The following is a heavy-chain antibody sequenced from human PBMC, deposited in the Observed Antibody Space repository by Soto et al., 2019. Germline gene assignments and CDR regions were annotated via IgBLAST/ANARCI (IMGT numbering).Heavy chain of an antibody. J-gene: IGHJ4*02. D-gene: IGHD3-22*01. CDR3: ACGEYYDSSGYYLRYFDY. V-gene: IGHV1-18*04. CDR2: ISAYNGNT. Sequence: ASVKVSCKASGYTFTSYGISWVRQAPGQGLEWMGWISAYNGNTNYAQKLQGRVTMTTDTSTSTAYMELRSLRSDDTAVYYCACGEYYDSSGYYLRYFDYWGQGTLVTSPQ. CDR1: GYTFTSYG.